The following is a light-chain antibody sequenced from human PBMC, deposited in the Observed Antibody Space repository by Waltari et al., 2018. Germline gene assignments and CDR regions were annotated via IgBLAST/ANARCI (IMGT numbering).Light chain of an antibody. V-gene: IGLV2-14*03. CDR3: NSYTMDSKKV. Sequence: SALTPPASISASPGQLTTISCSAANSNIGRSHYFFWYQQCPGKAPKVFIYDVNKRPSGASNRFSGSKSGNTASLTISGLQAEDEADYYCNSYTMDSKKVFGGGTKLTVL. CDR1: NSNIGRSHY. CDR2: DVN. J-gene: IGLJ2*01.